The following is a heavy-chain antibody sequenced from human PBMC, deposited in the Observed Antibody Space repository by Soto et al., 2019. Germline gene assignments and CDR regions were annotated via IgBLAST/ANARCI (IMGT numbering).Heavy chain of an antibody. CDR2: IYFAGST. CDR1: GGSITSYL. D-gene: IGHD3-10*01. CDR3: STGRWLYGSEY. V-gene: IGHV4-59*03. Sequence: QVQLQESGPRLVKPSETLSLTCSVPGGSITSYLWSWVRQPPGMGLGWIGYIYFAGSTNYNPSLRVRVTISLDTSKNQFCLKLDSVAAADTAVYFCSTGRWLYGSEYWGQGTLVTVSS. J-gene: IGHJ4*02.